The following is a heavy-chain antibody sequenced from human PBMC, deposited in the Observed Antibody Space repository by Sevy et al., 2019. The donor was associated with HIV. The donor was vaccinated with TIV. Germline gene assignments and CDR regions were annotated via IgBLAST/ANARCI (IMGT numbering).Heavy chain of an antibody. CDR2: VNTATGNT. CDR3: ARDFCSGGSCYSAFVY. V-gene: IGHV1-3*04. D-gene: IGHD2-15*01. CDR1: GYTFNNYI. Sequence: ASVKVSCKGSGYTFNNYIIYWVRQAPGQSLEWMGGVNTATGNTKYSQKFQGRVIITTDTSARTVYMELNNLRSEDTAFYFCARDFCSGGSCYSAFVYWGQGTLVTVSS. J-gene: IGHJ4*02.